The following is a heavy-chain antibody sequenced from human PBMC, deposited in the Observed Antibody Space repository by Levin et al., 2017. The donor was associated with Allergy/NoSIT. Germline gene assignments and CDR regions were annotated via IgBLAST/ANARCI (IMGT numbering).Heavy chain of an antibody. Sequence: GGSLRLSCAASGFTFSSYAMHWVRQAPGKGLEWVAVISYDGSNKYYADSVKGRFTISRDNSKNTLYLQMNSLRAEDTAVYYCARAPSDGYYPLFDYWGQGTLVTVSS. J-gene: IGHJ4*02. D-gene: IGHD3-22*01. CDR3: ARAPSDGYYPLFDY. V-gene: IGHV3-30*04. CDR1: GFTFSSYA. CDR2: ISYDGSNK.